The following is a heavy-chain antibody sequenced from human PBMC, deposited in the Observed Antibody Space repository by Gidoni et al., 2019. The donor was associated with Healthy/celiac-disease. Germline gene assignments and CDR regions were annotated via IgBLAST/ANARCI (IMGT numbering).Heavy chain of an antibody. Sequence: EVQLVESGGGCVQPGGSLRLSCAASGFTFSSYSMSWVRQAPGKGLEWVANIKQDGSEKYYVDSVKGRFTISRDNAKNSLYLPMNLLRADAPAVSSFARLCCGVHRSGYSSYYFAYWGPFTLVPFSS. CDR2: IKQDGSEK. J-gene: IGHJ4*02. CDR3: ARLCCGVHRSGYSSYYFAY. D-gene: IGHD3-22*01. V-gene: IGHV3-7*01. CDR1: GFTFSSYS.